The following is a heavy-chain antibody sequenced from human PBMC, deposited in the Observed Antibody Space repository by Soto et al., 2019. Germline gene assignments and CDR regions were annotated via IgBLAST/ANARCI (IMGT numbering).Heavy chain of an antibody. J-gene: IGHJ6*02. CDR2: ISSSSSTI. V-gene: IGHV3-48*02. Sequence: GGSLRLSCAASGFTFSSYSMNWVRQAPGKGLEWVSYISSSSSTIYYADSVKGRFTISRDNAKNSLYPQMNSLRDEDTAVYYCASCNWNYFSYYYGMDVWGQGTTVTVSS. CDR1: GFTFSSYS. CDR3: ASCNWNYFSYYYGMDV. D-gene: IGHD1-7*01.